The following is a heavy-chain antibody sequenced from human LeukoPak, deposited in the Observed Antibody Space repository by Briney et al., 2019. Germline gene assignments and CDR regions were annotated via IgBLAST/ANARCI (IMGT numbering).Heavy chain of an antibody. V-gene: IGHV4-39*01. Sequence: SETLSLTCTVAGGSISSSSYYWGWIRQPPGKGLEWIGSIYYSGSTYYNPSLKSRVTISVDTSKNQFSLKLSSVTAADTAVYYCARVSVAGTSRGWFDPWGQGTLVTVSS. D-gene: IGHD6-19*01. CDR3: ARVSVAGTSRGWFDP. CDR2: IYYSGST. J-gene: IGHJ5*02. CDR1: GGSISSSSYY.